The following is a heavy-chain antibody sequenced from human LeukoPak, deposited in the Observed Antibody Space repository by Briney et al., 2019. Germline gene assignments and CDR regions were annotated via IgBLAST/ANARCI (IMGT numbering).Heavy chain of an antibody. D-gene: IGHD2-2*01. CDR3: ARRYCSSTSCLIDY. Sequence: PGRSLRLSCAASGFTFNSYGMHWVRQAPGKGLEWVAVISYDGSNKYYADSVKGRLAISRDNSKNTLYLQMNSLRAEDTAVYYCARRYCSSTSCLIDYWGQGTLVTVSS. CDR2: ISYDGSNK. CDR1: GFTFNSYG. V-gene: IGHV3-30*03. J-gene: IGHJ4*02.